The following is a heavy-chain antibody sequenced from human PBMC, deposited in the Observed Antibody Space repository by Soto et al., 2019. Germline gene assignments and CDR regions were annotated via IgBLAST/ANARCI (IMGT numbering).Heavy chain of an antibody. V-gene: IGHV4-31*03. CDR2: IYYSGST. CDR1: GGSISSGGYY. D-gene: IGHD3-9*01. Sequence: QVQLQESGPGLVKPSQTLSLTCTVSGGSISSGGYYWSWIRQHPGKGLEWIGYIYYSGSTYYNLSLKSRVTISVDTSKNQFSLKLSSVTAADTAVYYCARVILTGYYRDYYGMDVWGQGTTVTVSS. CDR3: ARVILTGYYRDYYGMDV. J-gene: IGHJ6*02.